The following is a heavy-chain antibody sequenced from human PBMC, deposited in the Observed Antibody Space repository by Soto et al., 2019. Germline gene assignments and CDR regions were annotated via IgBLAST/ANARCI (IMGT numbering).Heavy chain of an antibody. CDR3: ARVRGRGHSYGYSDY. CDR2: INHSGST. D-gene: IGHD5-18*01. CDR1: GRSFSGYY. V-gene: IGHV4-34*01. J-gene: IGHJ4*02. Sequence: PSETLSLTCAEYGRSFSGYYWSWIRQPPGKGLEWIGEINHSGSTNYNPSLKSRVTISVDTSKNQFSLKLSSVTAADTAVYYCARVRGRGHSYGYSDYWGQGTLVTVSS.